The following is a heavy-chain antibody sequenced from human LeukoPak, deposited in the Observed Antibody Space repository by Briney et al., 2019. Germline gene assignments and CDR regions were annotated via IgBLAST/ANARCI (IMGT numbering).Heavy chain of an antibody. Sequence: ASVKVSCKASGYTFTSYGISWVRQAPGQGLEWMGWINPNSGGTNYAQKFQGRVTMTRDTSISTAYMELSRLRSDDTAVYYCARIGISARGTNFHHWGQGTLVTVSS. CDR2: INPNSGGT. J-gene: IGHJ1*01. CDR1: GYTFTSYG. D-gene: IGHD6-13*01. CDR3: ARIGISARGTNFHH. V-gene: IGHV1-2*02.